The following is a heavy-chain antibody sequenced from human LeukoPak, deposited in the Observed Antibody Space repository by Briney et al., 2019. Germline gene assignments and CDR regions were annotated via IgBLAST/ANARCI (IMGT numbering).Heavy chain of an antibody. CDR2: ISAYNGNT. D-gene: IGHD3-3*01. CDR1: GYTFTSYG. CDR3: ASAVYDFWSGQNWFDP. J-gene: IGHJ5*02. Sequence: ASVKVSCKASGYTFTSYGISWVRQAPGQGLEWMGWISAYNGNTNYAQKLQGRVTMTTETSTSTAYMELRSLRSDDTAVYYCASAVYDFWSGQNWFDPWGQGTLVTVSS. V-gene: IGHV1-18*01.